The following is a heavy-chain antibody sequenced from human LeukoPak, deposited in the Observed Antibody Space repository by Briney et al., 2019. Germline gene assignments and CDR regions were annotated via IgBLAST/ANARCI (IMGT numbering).Heavy chain of an antibody. V-gene: IGHV3-7*01. CDR2: IKQDGSER. Sequence: PGGSLRLSCAASGFTFSSYWMSWVRQAPGKGLEWVANIKQDGSERYYVDSVKGRFTISRDNAKNSLYLQMNSLRAEDTAVYYCAKSHLFYYDSSGYAYWGQGTLVTVSS. D-gene: IGHD3-22*01. CDR1: GFTFSSYW. J-gene: IGHJ4*02. CDR3: AKSHLFYYDSSGYAY.